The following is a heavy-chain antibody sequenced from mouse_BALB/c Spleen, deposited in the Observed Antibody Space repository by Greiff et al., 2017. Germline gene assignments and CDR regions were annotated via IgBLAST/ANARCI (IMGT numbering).Heavy chain of an antibody. D-gene: IGHD2-4*01. Sequence: DVKLQESGPSLVKPSQTLSLTCSVTGDSITSGYWNWIRKFPGNKLEYMGYISYSGSTYYNPSLKSRISITRDTSKNQYYLQLNSVTTEDTATYYCARVMITGGFYAMDYWGQGTSVTVSS. V-gene: IGHV3-8*02. J-gene: IGHJ4*01. CDR1: GDSITSGY. CDR2: ISYSGST. CDR3: ARVMITGGFYAMDY.